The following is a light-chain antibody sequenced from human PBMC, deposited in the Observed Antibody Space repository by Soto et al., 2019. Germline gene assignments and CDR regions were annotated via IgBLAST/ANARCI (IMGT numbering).Light chain of an antibody. V-gene: IGKV3-20*01. CDR2: GAS. CDR1: QSVSSSY. J-gene: IGKJ1*01. CDR3: QQTLSVPRT. Sequence: EIVLTQSPGTLSLSPGERATLSCRASQSVSSSYLAWYQQKPGQAPRVLIYGASSRATGIPDRFSGSGSGTDFTLTIRRLEPEDCATYYCQQTLSVPRTFGLGTKVEIK.